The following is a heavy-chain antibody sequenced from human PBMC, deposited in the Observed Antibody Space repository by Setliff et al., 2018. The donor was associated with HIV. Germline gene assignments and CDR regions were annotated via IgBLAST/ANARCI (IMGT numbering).Heavy chain of an antibody. D-gene: IGHD6-13*01. Sequence: ETLSLTCTVSGGSISSNSYYWGWFRQPPGKGLEWIGGIYYSGSTYYTPSLKSRVTISVDTSQNQFSLKLNSVTAADTAVYYCARRGIAAAGSDSWGQGTLVTVSS. V-gene: IGHV4-39*01. CDR3: ARRGIAAAGSDS. CDR1: GGSISSNSYY. CDR2: IYYSGST. J-gene: IGHJ4*02.